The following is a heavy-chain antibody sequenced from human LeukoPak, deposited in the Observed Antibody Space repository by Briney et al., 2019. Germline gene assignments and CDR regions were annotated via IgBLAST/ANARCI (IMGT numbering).Heavy chain of an antibody. D-gene: IGHD6-13*01. CDR1: GFTFSSYW. Sequence: GGPLRLSCAASGFTFSSYWMSWVRQAPGRGLEWVANIKQDGSEKYYVDSVKGRFTISRDNAKNSLYMQMNSLRAEDTAVYYCGRSAAAGFFDYWGQGTLVTVSS. CDR3: GRSAAAGFFDY. CDR2: IKQDGSEK. J-gene: IGHJ4*02. V-gene: IGHV3-7*03.